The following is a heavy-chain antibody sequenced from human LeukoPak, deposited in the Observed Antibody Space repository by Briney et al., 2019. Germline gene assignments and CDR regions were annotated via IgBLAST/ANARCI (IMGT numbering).Heavy chain of an antibody. CDR2: ISRSSSTI. CDR1: GFIFSSYN. Sequence: GGSLRLSCAVSGFIFSSYNMNWVRQAPGKGLEWVSYISRSSSTIHYADSVKGRFTISRDNAKNSLYLQMNSLKTEDTALYYCARDNTGSYEYWGQGTLVTVSP. V-gene: IGHV3-48*01. CDR3: ARDNTGSYEY. D-gene: IGHD1-26*01. J-gene: IGHJ4*02.